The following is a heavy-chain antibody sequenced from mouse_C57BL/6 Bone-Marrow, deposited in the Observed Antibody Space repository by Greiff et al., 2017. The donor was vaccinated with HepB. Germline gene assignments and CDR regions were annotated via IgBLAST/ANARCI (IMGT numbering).Heavy chain of an antibody. CDR2: IHPSDSDT. CDR3: AIGGTAQVPWGFAY. J-gene: IGHJ3*01. CDR1: GYTFPSYW. Sequence: QVQLKQPGAELVKPGASVKVSCKASGYTFPSYWMHWVKQRPGQGLEWIGRIHPSDSDTNYNQKFKGKATLTVDKSSSTAYMQLSSLTSEDSAVYYCAIGGTAQVPWGFAYWGQGTLVTVSA. V-gene: IGHV1-74*01. D-gene: IGHD3-2*02.